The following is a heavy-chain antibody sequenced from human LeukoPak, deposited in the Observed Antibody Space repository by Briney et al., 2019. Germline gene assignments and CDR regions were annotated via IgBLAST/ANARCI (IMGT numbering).Heavy chain of an antibody. CDR1: GYSFTSYW. CDR2: IYPGDSDT. CDR3: ARPRIAAAGSGVYYFDY. Sequence: PGESLKISCKGSGYSFTSYWIGWVRQMPGKGLEWMGIIYPGDSDTRYSPSFQGEVTISADKSISTAYLQRSSLKASDTAMYYCARPRIAAAGSGVYYFDYWGQGTLVTVSS. V-gene: IGHV5-51*01. D-gene: IGHD6-13*01. J-gene: IGHJ4*02.